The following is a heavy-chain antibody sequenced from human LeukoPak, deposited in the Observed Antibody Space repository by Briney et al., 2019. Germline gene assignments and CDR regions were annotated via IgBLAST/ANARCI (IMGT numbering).Heavy chain of an antibody. CDR2: ISGSGGST. CDR3: AKQVPVVLIFGVVEYYFDY. CDR1: GFTFSSYA. D-gene: IGHD3-3*01. Sequence: GGSLRLSCAASGFTFSSYAMSWVRQAPGMGLEWVSAISGSGGSTYYADSVKGRFTISRDNSKNTLYLQMNSLRAEDTAVYYCAKQVPVVLIFGVVEYYFDYWGQGTLVTVSS. V-gene: IGHV3-23*01. J-gene: IGHJ4*02.